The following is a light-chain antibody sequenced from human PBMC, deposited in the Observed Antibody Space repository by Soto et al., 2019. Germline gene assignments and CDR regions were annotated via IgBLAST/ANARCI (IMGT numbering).Light chain of an antibody. CDR3: QQYGSLSWT. J-gene: IGKJ1*01. Sequence: EIVLTQSPGTLSLSPGERATLSCRASHNVDSNYLAWYQQKPGQAPRIIIFGASGRATGIPDRFSGSGSGTDFTLTISRLEPEDFAVYYCQQYGSLSWTFGQGTKVDIK. V-gene: IGKV3-20*01. CDR2: GAS. CDR1: HNVDSNY.